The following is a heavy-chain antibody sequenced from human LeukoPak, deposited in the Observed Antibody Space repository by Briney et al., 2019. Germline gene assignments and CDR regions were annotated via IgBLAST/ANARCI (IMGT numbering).Heavy chain of an antibody. Sequence: SGGSLRLSCTASGFTFSSYEMNWVRQAPGKGLEWVSYISSSGNTIYYADSVKGRFTISRDNAKHSLYLQMNSLRAEDTAVYYCTRDLDGSGSYNWVDPWGQGTLVTVSS. CDR2: ISSSGNTI. CDR3: TRDLDGSGSYNWVDP. D-gene: IGHD3-10*01. CDR1: GFTFSSYE. J-gene: IGHJ5*02. V-gene: IGHV3-48*03.